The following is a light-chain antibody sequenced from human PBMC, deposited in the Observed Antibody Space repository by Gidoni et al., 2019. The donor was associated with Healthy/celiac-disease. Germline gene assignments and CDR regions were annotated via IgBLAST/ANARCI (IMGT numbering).Light chain of an antibody. Sequence: DLQITQSPSSLSASVGDRVTITCRASQSISSYLNWYQQKPGKAPKLLIYAASSLQSGVPSRFSGSGSGTDFTLTISSLQPEDFATYYCQQSYSTPWTFGQXTKVEIK. V-gene: IGKV1-39*01. J-gene: IGKJ1*01. CDR1: QSISSY. CDR3: QQSYSTPWT. CDR2: AAS.